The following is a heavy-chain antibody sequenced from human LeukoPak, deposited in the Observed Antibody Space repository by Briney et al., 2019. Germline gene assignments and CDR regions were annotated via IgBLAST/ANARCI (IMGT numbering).Heavy chain of an antibody. CDR2: IWFDGSST. V-gene: IGHV3-33*01. CDR3: ARDSAPYCGGDCYFDY. J-gene: IGHJ4*01. Sequence: GVSLRLSCAASGFTFSRFGMHWVRQAPGKGLEWEAVIWFDGSSTYYADSVKGRFTISRDNSKNMLYLQMNSLRVEDTGVYFCARDSAPYCGGDCYFDYWGHGTLVTVSS. D-gene: IGHD2-21*02. CDR1: GFTFSRFG.